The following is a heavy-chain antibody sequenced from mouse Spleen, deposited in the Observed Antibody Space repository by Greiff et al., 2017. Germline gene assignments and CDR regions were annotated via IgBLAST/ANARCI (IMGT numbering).Heavy chain of an antibody. J-gene: IGHJ3*01. CDR1: GYAFSSYW. CDR2: IYPGDGDT. CDR3: ARSRDYGAWFAY. Sequence: QVQLQQSGAELVKPGASVKISCKASGYAFSSYWMNWVKQRPGKGLEWIGQIYPGDGDTNYNGKFKGKATLTADKSSSTAYMQLSSLTSEDSAVYFCARSRDYGAWFAYWGQGTLVTVSA. D-gene: IGHD1-2*01. V-gene: IGHV1-80*01.